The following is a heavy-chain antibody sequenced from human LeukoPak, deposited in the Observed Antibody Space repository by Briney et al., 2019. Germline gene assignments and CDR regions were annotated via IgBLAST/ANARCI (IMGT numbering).Heavy chain of an antibody. CDR1: GFTFSSYS. V-gene: IGHV3-21*01. J-gene: IGHJ4*02. D-gene: IGHD6-19*01. CDR3: ARALYSSGWYPDY. CDR2: IDFTSRYI. Sequence: GGSLRLSCAASGFTFSSYSMNWVRQAPGKGLEWVSSIDFTSRYIYNADSVKGRFTTSRDNAKNSLDLQMNSLRAEDTAVYYCARALYSSGWYPDYWGQGTLVTVSS.